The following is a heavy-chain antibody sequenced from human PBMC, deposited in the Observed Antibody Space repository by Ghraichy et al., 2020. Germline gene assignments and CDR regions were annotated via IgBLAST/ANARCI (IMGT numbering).Heavy chain of an antibody. D-gene: IGHD5-18*01. V-gene: IGHV3-64D*06. J-gene: IGHJ2*01. CDR2: ISSNGGST. CDR3: VKDGSGYSYGIRTSMGYFDR. Sequence: GGSLRLSCSASGFTFSSYAMHWVRQAPGKGLEYVSAISSNGGSTYYADSVKGRFTISRDNSKNTLYLQMSSLRAEDTAVYYCVKDGSGYSYGIRTSMGYFDRWGRGTLVTVSA. CDR1: GFTFSSYA.